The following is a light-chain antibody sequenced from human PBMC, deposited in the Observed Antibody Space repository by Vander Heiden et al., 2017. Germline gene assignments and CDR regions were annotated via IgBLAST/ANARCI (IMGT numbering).Light chain of an antibody. J-gene: IGKJ4*01. Sequence: EIVLTQSPATLSLSPGERATLSCRANHSVGSYLAWYQQKPGQAPRLLIYDISTRSTGIPARFSGSGSGTDFTLTINSLEPEDFAVYYCQQRSSWPLTFGGGATVGI. V-gene: IGKV3-11*01. CDR3: QQRSSWPLT. CDR2: DIS. CDR1: HSVGSY.